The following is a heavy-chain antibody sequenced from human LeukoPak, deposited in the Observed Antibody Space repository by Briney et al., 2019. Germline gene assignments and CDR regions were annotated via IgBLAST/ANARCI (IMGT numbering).Heavy chain of an antibody. CDR1: GFTYSSHW. CDR3: ARAQAYCSGGSCYSMGFDS. Sequence: LPGGSLRLSCAASGFTYSSHWMHWVRQAPGEGLMWVSRINTDGRITNYADSVKGRLTISRDNAKNTLYLLLSSLGVEDTAVYYCARAQAYCSGGSCYSMGFDSWGQGTLVTVSS. V-gene: IGHV3-74*01. D-gene: IGHD2-15*01. CDR2: INTDGRIT. J-gene: IGHJ4*02.